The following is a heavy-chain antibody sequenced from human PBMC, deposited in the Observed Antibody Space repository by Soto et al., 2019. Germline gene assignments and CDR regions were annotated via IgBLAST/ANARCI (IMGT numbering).Heavy chain of an antibody. D-gene: IGHD7-27*01. CDR3: ARIGTWALNFDY. CDR1: GFTFSNYH. CDR2: IWNDGTNK. V-gene: IGHV3-33*01. Sequence: QVQLVASGGGVVQPGRSLRLSCAASGFTFSNYHMHWVRQAPGKGLEWVALIWNDGTNKFYVDSVKGRFTISRDNSRNTLYLQMNSLRAEDTAVYYCARIGTWALNFDYWGQGTLVTVSS. J-gene: IGHJ4*02.